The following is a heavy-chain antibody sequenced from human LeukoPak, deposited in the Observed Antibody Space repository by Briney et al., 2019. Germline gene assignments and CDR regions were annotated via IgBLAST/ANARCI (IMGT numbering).Heavy chain of an antibody. CDR2: IYYSGST. Sequence: SETLSLTCTVSGGSISSYYWSWIRQPPGKGLEWIGYIYYSGSTNYNPSLKSRVTISVDTSKNQFSLKLSSVTAADTAVYYCARRYYDFWSGYRDAFDIWGQGTMVTVSS. CDR3: ARRYYDFWSGYRDAFDI. CDR1: GGSISSYY. V-gene: IGHV4-59*01. D-gene: IGHD3-3*01. J-gene: IGHJ3*02.